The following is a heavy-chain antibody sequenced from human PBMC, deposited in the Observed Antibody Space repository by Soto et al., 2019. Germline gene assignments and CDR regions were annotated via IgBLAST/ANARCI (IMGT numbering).Heavy chain of an antibody. CDR2: IYYSGST. J-gene: IGHJ6*03. CDR3: ARRKNVLRFLEWGTDYYMDV. CDR1: GGSISSYY. Sequence: QVQLQESGPGLVKPSETLSLTCTVSGGSISSYYWSWIRQPPGKGLEWIGYIYYSGSTNYNPSLKRRVTISVDTSKNQFSLKLSSVTAADTAVYYCARRKNVLRFLEWGTDYYMDVWGKGTTVTVSS. D-gene: IGHD3-3*01. V-gene: IGHV4-59*08.